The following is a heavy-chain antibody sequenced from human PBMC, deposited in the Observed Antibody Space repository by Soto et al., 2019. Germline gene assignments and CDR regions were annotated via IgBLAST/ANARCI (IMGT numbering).Heavy chain of an antibody. V-gene: IGHV1-18*04. CDR2: INAYNGNT. CDR3: ARGGDPGRYFDY. D-gene: IGHD2-21*01. Sequence: ASVKVSCKASGYIFTSYYIHWVRQAPGQGLEWMGWINAYNGNTMYAQRLQGRVTMTTDTSTSTAYMELRSLRSDDTAVYYCARGGDPGRYFDYWGQGTLVTVSS. CDR1: GYIFTSYY. J-gene: IGHJ4*02.